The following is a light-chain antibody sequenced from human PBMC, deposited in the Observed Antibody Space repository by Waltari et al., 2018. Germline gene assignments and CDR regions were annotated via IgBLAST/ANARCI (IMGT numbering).Light chain of an antibody. Sequence: IQMTQTPSPLSASVGDRATITCQASQGISNSLNWYQPKPGKAPKLLIYDASNFEYRVPSRFSGSGSATDFTFTISSLQPDDIAMYYCQQYDALPPFSFGPGTKVDLK. CDR2: DAS. V-gene: IGKV1-33*01. J-gene: IGKJ3*01. CDR3: QQYDALPPFS. CDR1: QGISNS.